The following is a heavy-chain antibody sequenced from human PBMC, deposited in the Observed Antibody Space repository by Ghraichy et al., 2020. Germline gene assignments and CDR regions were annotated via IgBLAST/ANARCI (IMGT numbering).Heavy chain of an antibody. J-gene: IGHJ5*02. D-gene: IGHD2-15*01. V-gene: IGHV3-23*01. CDR2: ISANGGNT. CDR3: AKAWGNCSGGTCPSYNWFDP. Sequence: GGSLRLSCAASGLTFSGYVMNWVRQAPGKGLEWVSSISANGGNTYYADSVKGRFTVSRDNSKNTLYLQMNSVRAEDTAVYYCAKAWGNCSGGTCPSYNWFDPWRQGTLVTVSS. CDR1: GLTFSGYV.